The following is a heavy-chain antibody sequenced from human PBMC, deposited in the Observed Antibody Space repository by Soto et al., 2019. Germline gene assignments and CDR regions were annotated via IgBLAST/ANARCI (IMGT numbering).Heavy chain of an antibody. Sequence: SATLCLTCTVSGGSISSSSYYWGWIRQPPGKGLEWIGIIYYSGSTYYNPSLKSRVTISVDTSKNQFSLKLSSVTAADTAVYYCARHAGSRPDTALGTFDYWGQGTLVTVPS. D-gene: IGHD5-18*01. J-gene: IGHJ4*02. CDR2: IYYSGST. V-gene: IGHV4-39*01. CDR3: ARHAGSRPDTALGTFDY. CDR1: GGSISSSSYY.